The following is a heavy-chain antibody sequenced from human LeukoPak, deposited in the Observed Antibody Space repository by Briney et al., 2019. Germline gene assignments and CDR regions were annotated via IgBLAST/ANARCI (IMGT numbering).Heavy chain of an antibody. J-gene: IGHJ4*02. CDR3: VKVGSGWSFDY. D-gene: IGHD6-19*01. V-gene: IGHV3-23*01. CDR2: ISSSGGAT. Sequence: GGSLRLSCAASGCTFSSYSMTRVRQATGKGLEWVSVISSSGGATDYAGSVKGRFTISRDNSKNTLYLQMSSLRAEDTAVYYCVKVGSGWSFDYWGQGTLVTVSS. CDR1: GCTFSSYS.